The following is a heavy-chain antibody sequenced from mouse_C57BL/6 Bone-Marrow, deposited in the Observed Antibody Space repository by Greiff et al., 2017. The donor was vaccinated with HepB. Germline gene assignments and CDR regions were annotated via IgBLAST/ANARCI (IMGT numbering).Heavy chain of an antibody. J-gene: IGHJ1*03. D-gene: IGHD1-1*01. CDR1: GYTFTSYW. V-gene: IGHV1-72*01. CDR3: ARSRITTVVAKARAFDV. CDR2: LDPNSGGT. Sequence: QVQLQQPGAELVKPGASVKLSCKASGYTFTSYWMHWVKQRPGRGLEWIVRLDPNSGGTTYNEKFKSKATLTVDKPSSTAYMQLSSLTSEYSAFYYGARSRITTVVAKARAFDVWGTGNAVSVSS.